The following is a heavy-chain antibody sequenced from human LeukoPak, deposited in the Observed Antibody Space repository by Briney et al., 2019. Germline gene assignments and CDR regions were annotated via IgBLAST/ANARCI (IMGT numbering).Heavy chain of an antibody. Sequence: GGSLRLSCAASGFTFRSYEMNWVRQAPGKGLEWVSSISRGGSPIYYADSVKGRFTTSRDNAKKSLFLQMNSLRAEDTAVYYCTRVSWRGEIYWGQGTLVSVSS. CDR2: ISRGGSPI. D-gene: IGHD3-3*01. CDR3: TRVSWRGEIY. J-gene: IGHJ4*02. V-gene: IGHV3-48*03. CDR1: GFTFRSYE.